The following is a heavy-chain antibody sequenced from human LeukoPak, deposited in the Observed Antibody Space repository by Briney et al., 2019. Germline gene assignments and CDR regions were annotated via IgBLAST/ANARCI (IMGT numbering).Heavy chain of an antibody. CDR2: INSDGSST. CDR1: GFTFSSYW. Sequence: GGSLRLSCAASGFTFSSYWMHWVRQALGKGLVWVSRINSDGSSTSYADSVKGRFTISRDNAKNTLYLQMSSLRAEDTAVYYCERFGKYCSSTSCYTWFAHWGQGTLVTVSS. D-gene: IGHD2-2*02. J-gene: IGHJ5*02. V-gene: IGHV3-74*01. CDR3: ERFGKYCSSTSCYTWFAH.